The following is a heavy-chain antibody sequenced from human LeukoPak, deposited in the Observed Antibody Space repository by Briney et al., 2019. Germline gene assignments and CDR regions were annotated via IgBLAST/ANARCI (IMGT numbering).Heavy chain of an antibody. J-gene: IGHJ1*01. CDR1: GYTFTGYY. CDR2: INPNSGGT. Sequence: ASVKVSCKASGYTFTGYYMHWVRQAPGQGLEWMGWINPNSGGTNYAQKFQGRVTMTRDMSISTAYMELSRLRSDDTAVYYCARLETGITIFGVDKYFQHWGQGTLVTVSS. V-gene: IGHV1-2*02. CDR3: ARLETGITIFGVDKYFQH. D-gene: IGHD3-3*01.